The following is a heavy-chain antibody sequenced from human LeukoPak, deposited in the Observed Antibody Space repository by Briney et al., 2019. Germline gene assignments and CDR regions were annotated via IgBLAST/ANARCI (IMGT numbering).Heavy chain of an antibody. Sequence: SVKVSCKASGGTFSSYAISWVRQAPGQGLEWMGGIIPIFGTANYAQKFQGRVTITADKSTSTAYMELSRLRSDDTAVYYCARGPNVLLWFGELFDLDYWGQGTLVTVSS. V-gene: IGHV1-69*06. D-gene: IGHD3-10*01. CDR1: GGTFSSYA. CDR2: IIPIFGTA. CDR3: ARGPNVLLWFGELFDLDY. J-gene: IGHJ4*02.